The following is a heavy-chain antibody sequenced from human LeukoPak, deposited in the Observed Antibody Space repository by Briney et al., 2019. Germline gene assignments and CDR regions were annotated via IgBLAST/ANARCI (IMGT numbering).Heavy chain of an antibody. CDR3: ARLYCSGGSCYLDY. CDR2: IYSGGST. D-gene: IGHD2-15*01. Sequence: GVSLRLSCAASGFTVSSNYMSWVRQAPGKGLEWVSVIYSGGSTYYADSVKGRFTISRDNSKNTLYLQMNSLRAGDTAVYYCARLYCSGGSCYLDYWGQGTLVTVSS. J-gene: IGHJ4*02. V-gene: IGHV3-53*01. CDR1: GFTVSSNY.